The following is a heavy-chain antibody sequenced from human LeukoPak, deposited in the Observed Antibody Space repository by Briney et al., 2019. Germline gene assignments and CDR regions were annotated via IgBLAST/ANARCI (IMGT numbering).Heavy chain of an antibody. CDR2: ISGYSVTT. CDR3: AKHYGDYFLDF. D-gene: IGHD4-17*01. CDR1: GFTFSNSA. J-gene: IGHJ4*02. Sequence: GGSLRLSCAASGFTFSNSAMSWVRQSPGKGLEWVSFISGYSVTTYYADSVRGRFTVSRDNSKKTLYLQMHNLRDEDTAIYYCAKHYGDYFLDFWGQGTLVTVSS. V-gene: IGHV3-23*01.